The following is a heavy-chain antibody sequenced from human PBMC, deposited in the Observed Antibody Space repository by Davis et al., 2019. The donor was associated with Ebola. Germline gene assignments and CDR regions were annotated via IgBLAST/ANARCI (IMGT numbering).Heavy chain of an antibody. CDR1: GFTFSSYS. J-gene: IGHJ6*02. V-gene: IGHV3-21*01. CDR3: ARQTPIAVAGNYYYYAMDV. D-gene: IGHD6-13*01. Sequence: PGGSLRLSCAASGFTFSSYSMNWVRQAPGKGLEWVSSISSSSSYIYYADSVKGRFTISRDNAKNSLYLQMNSLRAEDTAVYYCARQTPIAVAGNYYYYAMDVWGQGTTVTVSS. CDR2: ISSSSSYI.